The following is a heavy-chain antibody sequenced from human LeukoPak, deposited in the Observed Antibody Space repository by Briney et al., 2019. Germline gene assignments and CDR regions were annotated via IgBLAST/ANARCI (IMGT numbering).Heavy chain of an antibody. CDR1: GFTVSSNY. D-gene: IGHD3-10*01. Sequence: GGSLRLSCAASGFTVSSNYMSWVRQAPGKGLEWVSFIYSGGSAYYADSVKGRFTISRDNSKNTLYLHMNSLRAEDTAVYYCARDVAGGSGSLWANYYYGMDVWGKGTTVTVSS. J-gene: IGHJ6*04. V-gene: IGHV3-53*01. CDR2: IYSGGSA. CDR3: ARDVAGGSGSLWANYYYGMDV.